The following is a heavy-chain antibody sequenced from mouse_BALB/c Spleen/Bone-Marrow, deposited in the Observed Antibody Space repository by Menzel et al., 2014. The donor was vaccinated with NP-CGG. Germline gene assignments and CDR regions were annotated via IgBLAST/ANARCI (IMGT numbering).Heavy chain of an antibody. J-gene: IGHJ4*01. Sequence: EVKLMESGGGLVKPGGSLKLSCAASGFAFSGYDMSWVRQTPEKRLGWVAYISSGGSNTYYPDTVKGRFTISRDNAKNTLYLQMNSLKSEDTAMYYCARQRGYAYAMDYWGQGTSVTVSS. CDR3: ARQRGYAYAMDY. V-gene: IGHV5-12-1*01. CDR2: ISSGGSNT. D-gene: IGHD2-2*01. CDR1: GFAFSGYD.